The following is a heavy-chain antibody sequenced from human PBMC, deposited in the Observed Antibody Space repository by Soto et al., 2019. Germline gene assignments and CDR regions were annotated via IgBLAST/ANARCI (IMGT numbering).Heavy chain of an antibody. CDR2: IYRTGST. D-gene: IGHD4-17*01. CDR3: ATESGSTYGYFDY. V-gene: IGHV4-4*02. J-gene: IGHJ4*02. CDR1: GGSFTSNNW. Sequence: SETLSLTCAVSGGSFTSNNWWTWVRQPPGQGLEWIGEIYRTGSTGYNPSLKTRLSMSVDRSKNQFTLRLTSVTAADTAVYFCATESGSTYGYFDYWGQGTQVTVSS.